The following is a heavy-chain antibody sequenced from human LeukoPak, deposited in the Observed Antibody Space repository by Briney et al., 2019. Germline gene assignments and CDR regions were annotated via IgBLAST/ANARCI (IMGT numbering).Heavy chain of an antibody. V-gene: IGHV3-7*03. D-gene: IGHD2-8*02. CDR3: ASKGCTGGNCKHYFDY. CDR1: GFTFSYYW. J-gene: IGHJ4*02. Sequence: GGSLKLSCAASGFTFSYYWMSWVRQAPGKGLEWVANIKQDGSEEYYVDSVKGRFTISRDNAKNSLYLQMNSLRAEDTAVYYCASKGCTGGNCKHYFDYWGQGTLVTVAS. CDR2: IKQDGSEE.